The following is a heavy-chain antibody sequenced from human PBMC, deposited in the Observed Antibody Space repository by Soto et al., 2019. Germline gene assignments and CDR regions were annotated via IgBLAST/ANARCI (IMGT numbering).Heavy chain of an antibody. CDR2: IYPAGPT. J-gene: IGHJ4*01. CDR3: ARDADSSGLHY. CDR1: GFTVSGMF. D-gene: IGHD6-19*01. V-gene: IGHV3-53*01. Sequence: GGSLRLSCAASGFTVSGMFMNWVRQAPGKGLEWVSVIYPAGPTYYADSVKGRFTISRDNSKNTLFLQLNNLRAEDTAVYYCARDADSSGLHYWGHGILVTRSS.